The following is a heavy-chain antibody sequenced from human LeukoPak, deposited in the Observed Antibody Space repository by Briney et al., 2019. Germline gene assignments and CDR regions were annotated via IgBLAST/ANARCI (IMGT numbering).Heavy chain of an antibody. Sequence: SETLSLTCTVSGGSISSYYWSWIRQPPGKGLEWIGYIYYSGSTNNNPSLKSRVTISVDTSKNQFSLKLSSVTAADTAVYYCSVGSSWYSPYTFDIWGQGTMVTVSS. D-gene: IGHD6-13*01. CDR2: IYYSGST. V-gene: IGHV4-59*08. CDR3: SVGSSWYSPYTFDI. CDR1: GGSISSYY. J-gene: IGHJ3*02.